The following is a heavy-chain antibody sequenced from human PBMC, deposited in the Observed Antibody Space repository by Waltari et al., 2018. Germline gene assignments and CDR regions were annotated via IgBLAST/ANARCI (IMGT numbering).Heavy chain of an antibody. V-gene: IGHV3-11*01. CDR1: GFTFSDSY. Sequence: QVQLVESGGGLVTPGGSLRHSCAASGFTFSDSYMSWIRHAPGMGLEWFSYISGSGNTIYYADSVKGRFTISRDNAKNSLYLQMNSLTAEDTAVYYCARDRLDRAYRGFDPWGQGTLVIVSS. J-gene: IGHJ5*02. CDR3: ARDRLDRAYRGFDP. CDR2: ISGSGNTI. D-gene: IGHD5-18*01.